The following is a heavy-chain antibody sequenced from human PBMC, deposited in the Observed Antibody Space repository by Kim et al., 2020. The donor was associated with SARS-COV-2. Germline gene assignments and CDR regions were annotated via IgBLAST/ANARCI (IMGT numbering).Heavy chain of an antibody. V-gene: IGHV3-23*01. Sequence: GGSLRLSCTASGFTFSDYAMSWVRQVPGKGLEWVSVVSGSGGNTYYADSVKGRFNVSRDNSKNTLFLQMSSLRPEDTAVYYCAKDGAGRNTVHRYYDYYGMDVWGQGTRVSVS. CDR1: GFTFSDYA. CDR3: AKDGAGRNTVHRYYDYYGMDV. CDR2: VSGSGGNT. J-gene: IGHJ6*02. D-gene: IGHD3-10*01.